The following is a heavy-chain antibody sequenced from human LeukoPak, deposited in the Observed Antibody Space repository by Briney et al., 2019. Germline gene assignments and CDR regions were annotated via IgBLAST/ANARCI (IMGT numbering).Heavy chain of an antibody. CDR1: GFTFTTCA. V-gene: IGHV3-30*02. CDR3: AKGDDYGANTRLPKYNCFDP. J-gene: IGHJ5*02. D-gene: IGHD4-23*01. Sequence: GGSLRLSCAASGFTFTTCAMHWVRQAPGKGLEWVAYIRYDGNNKNYADSVKGRFTISRDNSKDMLYLQMNSLRPEDTAVYYCAKGDDYGANTRLPKYNCFDPWGQGTLVTVSS. CDR2: IRYDGNNK.